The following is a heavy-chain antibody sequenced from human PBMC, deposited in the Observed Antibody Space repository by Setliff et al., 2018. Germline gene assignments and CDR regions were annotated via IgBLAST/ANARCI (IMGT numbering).Heavy chain of an antibody. CDR2: IHSSGRS. V-gene: IGHV4-4*08. D-gene: IGHD3-22*01. Sequence: KPSETLSLTCTVSDVSISGYYWSWIRQPPGKGLEWIGYIHSSGRSNYNPSLKSRVTTSIDTSKNQFSLKLSSVTAADTAVYYCARHHAQYYSDISGYYYEDWYFDLWGRGTLVTVSS. CDR3: ARHHAQYYSDISGYYYEDWYFDL. CDR1: DVSISGYY. J-gene: IGHJ2*01.